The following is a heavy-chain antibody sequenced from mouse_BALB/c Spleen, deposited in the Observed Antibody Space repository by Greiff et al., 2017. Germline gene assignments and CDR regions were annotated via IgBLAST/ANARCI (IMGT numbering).Heavy chain of an antibody. V-gene: IGHV1-14*01. J-gene: IGHJ4*01. D-gene: IGHD4-1*01. CDR3: ARMGRYYAMDY. Sequence: EVQLQQSGPELVKPGASVKMSCKASGYTFTSYVMHWVKQKPGQGLEWIGYINPYNDGTKYNEKFKGKATLTSDKSSSTAYMELSSLTSEDSAVYYCARMGRYYAMDYWGQGTSVTVSS. CDR1: GYTFTSYV. CDR2: INPYNDGT.